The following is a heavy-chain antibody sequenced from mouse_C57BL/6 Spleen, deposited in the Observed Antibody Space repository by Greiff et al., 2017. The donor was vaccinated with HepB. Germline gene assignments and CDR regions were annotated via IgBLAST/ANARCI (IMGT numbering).Heavy chain of an antibody. CDR3: TREAAQGDFDY. CDR1: GFTFSSYA. Sequence: EVKLEESGEGLVKPGGSLKLSCAASGFTFSSYAMSWVRQTPEKRLEWVAYISSGGDYIYYADTVKGRFTISRDNARNTLYLQMSSLKSEDTAMYYCTREAAQGDFDYWGQGTTLTVSS. V-gene: IGHV5-9-1*02. CDR2: ISSGGDYI. J-gene: IGHJ2*01. D-gene: IGHD3-2*02.